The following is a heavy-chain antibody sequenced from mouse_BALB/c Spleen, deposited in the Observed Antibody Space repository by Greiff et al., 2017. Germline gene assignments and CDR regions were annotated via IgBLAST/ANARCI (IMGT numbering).Heavy chain of an antibody. CDR2: ISYSGST. D-gene: IGHD1-1*01. J-gene: IGHJ2*01. Sequence: DVQLQESGPSLVKPSQTLSLTCSVTGDSITSGYWNWIRKFPGNKLEYMGYISYSGSTYYNPSLKSRISITRDTSKNQYYLQLNSVTTEDTATYYCARYNVVGRGYFDYWGQGTTLTVSS. CDR3: ARYNVVGRGYFDY. CDR1: GDSITSGY. V-gene: IGHV3-8*02.